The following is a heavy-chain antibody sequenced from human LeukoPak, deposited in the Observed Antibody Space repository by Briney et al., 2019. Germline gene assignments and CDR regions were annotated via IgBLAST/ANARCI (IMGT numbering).Heavy chain of an antibody. Sequence: TGGSLRLSCAASGFTFSSYAMSWVRQAPGKGLEWVSAISGSGGSTYYADSVKGRFTISRDNSKNTLYLQMNSLRAGDTAVYYCANSIRAIVVVPAAICWGQGTLVTVSS. J-gene: IGHJ4*02. CDR3: ANSIRAIVVVPAAIC. CDR2: ISGSGGST. D-gene: IGHD2-2*01. CDR1: GFTFSSYA. V-gene: IGHV3-23*01.